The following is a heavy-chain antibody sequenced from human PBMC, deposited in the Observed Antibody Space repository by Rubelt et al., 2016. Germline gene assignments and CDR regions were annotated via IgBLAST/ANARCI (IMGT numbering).Heavy chain of an antibody. J-gene: IGHJ4*02. CDR3: ARGYCTKGVCYGGDY. Sequence: QVQLQQWGAGLLKPSETLSLTCAVYGGSFSGYYWSWIRQPPGKGLEWIGEINHSGSTNYNPSLKSRVTISVDTSKNQFSLRLSSVTAADTAVYDCARGYCTKGVCYGGDYWGQGTLVTVSS. V-gene: IGHV4-34*01. D-gene: IGHD2-8*01. CDR2: INHSGST. CDR1: GGSFSGYY.